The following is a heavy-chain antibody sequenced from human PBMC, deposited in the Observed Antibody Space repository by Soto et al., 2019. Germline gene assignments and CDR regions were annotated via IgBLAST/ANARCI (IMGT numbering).Heavy chain of an antibody. Sequence: ASVKVSCKASGYTFTGYYMHLVRQAPGQGLEWMGWINPNSGGTNYAQKFQGWVTMTRDTSISTAYMELSRLRSDDTAVYYCARGYEVATITGMDVWGQGTTVTVSS. CDR2: INPNSGGT. D-gene: IGHD5-12*01. J-gene: IGHJ6*02. CDR1: GYTFTGYY. V-gene: IGHV1-2*04. CDR3: ARGYEVATITGMDV.